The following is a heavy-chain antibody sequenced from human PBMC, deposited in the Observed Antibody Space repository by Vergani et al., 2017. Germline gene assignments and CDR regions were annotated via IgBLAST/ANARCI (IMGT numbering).Heavy chain of an antibody. Sequence: QVQLQQWGAGLLKPSETLSLTCAVYGGSFSGYYWSWIRQPPGKGLEWIGEINHSGSTNYNPSLKSRVTISVDTSKNQFALKLSAVTAADPAVYYCARVGGVGGGSYSYWGQGTLVTVSS. V-gene: IGHV4-34*01. J-gene: IGHJ4*02. CDR1: GGSFSGYY. CDR3: ARVGGVGGGSYSY. D-gene: IGHD1-26*01. CDR2: INHSGST.